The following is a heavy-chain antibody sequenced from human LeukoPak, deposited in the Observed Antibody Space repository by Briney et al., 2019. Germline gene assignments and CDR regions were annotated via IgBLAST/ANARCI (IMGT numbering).Heavy chain of an antibody. J-gene: IGHJ4*02. V-gene: IGHV5-51*01. CDR2: IYPGDSDT. Sequence: GESLKISCKGSGYSFTSYWIGWVRQMPGKGLEWMGIIYPGDSDTRYSPSFQGQVTISADKSISTAYLQWSSLKASDTAMYYCARRFGPLGQYKWEPYFDYWGQGTLVTVSS. CDR3: ARRFGPLGQYKWEPYFDY. CDR1: GYSFTSYW. D-gene: IGHD1-26*01.